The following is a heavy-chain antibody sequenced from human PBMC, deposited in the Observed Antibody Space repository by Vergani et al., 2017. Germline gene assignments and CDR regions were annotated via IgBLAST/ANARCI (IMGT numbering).Heavy chain of an antibody. CDR1: GFTFIMHA. J-gene: IGHJ3*02. CDR3: AKVGRSEVAGTCSAFDI. V-gene: IGHV3-23*01. Sequence: EVQLLESGGDLVQPGGSLRLSCAASGFTFIMHAMSWVRQAPGKGLEWVSTLSASDRRTHYADSVKGRFTISRDISKNTLFLHMNSLRPEDTAVYYCAKVGRSEVAGTCSAFDIWGQGTMVTVAS. D-gene: IGHD6-19*01. CDR2: LSASDRRT.